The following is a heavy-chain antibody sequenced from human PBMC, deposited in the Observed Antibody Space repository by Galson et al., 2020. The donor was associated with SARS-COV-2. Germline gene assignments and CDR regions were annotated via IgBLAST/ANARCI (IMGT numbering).Heavy chain of an antibody. V-gene: IGHV2-70*01. CDR1: GFSLSTSGMC. D-gene: IGHD3-9*01. CDR3: ARTSYDILTGYYFTFDY. CDR2: IDWDDDK. J-gene: IGHJ4*02. Sequence: SGPTLVKPTQTLTLTCTFSGFSLSTSGMCVSWIRQPPGKALEWLALIDWDDDKYYSTSLKTRLTISKDTSKNQVVLTMTNMDPLDTATYYCARTSYDILTGYYFTFDYWGQGTLVTVSS.